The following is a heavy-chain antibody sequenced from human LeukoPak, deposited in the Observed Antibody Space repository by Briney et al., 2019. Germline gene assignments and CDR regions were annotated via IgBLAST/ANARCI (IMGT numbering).Heavy chain of an antibody. CDR1: GFTVSSNY. V-gene: IGHV3-66*01. J-gene: IGHJ5*02. Sequence: PGLSLRLSCAASGFTVSSNYVSWVRQAPGKGLEWVSSIYRDGSTYYADSVKGRFTISRDNSKNTLNLQMNNLRVEDTAVYYCARVMTAITNWFDPWGQGTLVTVSS. CDR3: ARVMTAITNWFDP. D-gene: IGHD2-21*02. CDR2: IYRDGST.